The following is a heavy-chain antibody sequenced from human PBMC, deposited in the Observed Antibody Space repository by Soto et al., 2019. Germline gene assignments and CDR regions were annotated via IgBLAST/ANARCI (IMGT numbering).Heavy chain of an antibody. CDR1: GGTVASSHW. CDR3: AREIVTAGGNNYFDP. D-gene: IGHD2-21*02. CDR2: VYHTGDT. J-gene: IGHJ5*02. Sequence: KPSETLSLTCGVSGGTVASSHWWSWVRQSPGRGLEWIGNVYHTGDTNFNPSLQSRVTFSVDKSNNQFSLRLTSVTAADTAVYFCAREIVTAGGNNYFDPWGPGILVTVSS. V-gene: IGHV4-4*02.